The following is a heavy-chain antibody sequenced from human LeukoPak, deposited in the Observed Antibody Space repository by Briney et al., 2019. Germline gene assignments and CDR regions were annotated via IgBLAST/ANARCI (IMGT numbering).Heavy chain of an antibody. CDR3: ASDRYYYDNSGSTFDY. CDR2: IHQSGRT. Sequence: PSETLSLTCAVYGGSFSNYYWSWIRQPPGKGLEWIGEIHQSGRTNYNPSLKSRVTISVDTSKHQFSLKLSSVTATDTAVYYCASDRYYYDNSGSTFDYWGQGTLVTVSS. D-gene: IGHD3-22*01. CDR1: GGSFSNYY. V-gene: IGHV4-34*01. J-gene: IGHJ4*02.